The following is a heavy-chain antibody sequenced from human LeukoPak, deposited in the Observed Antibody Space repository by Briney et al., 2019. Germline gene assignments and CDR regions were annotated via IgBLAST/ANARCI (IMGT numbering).Heavy chain of an antibody. CDR2: IKPDGSVK. V-gene: IGHV3-7*01. Sequence: PGGSLRLSCAASGFTFSSYWMSWVRQAPGKGLEWVANIKPDGSVKYYVDSVKGRFTISRDNAKNSLYLQMNSLRAEDTAVYYCARGWWGARAFDLWGQGTMVTVSS. J-gene: IGHJ3*01. CDR3: ARGWWGARAFDL. D-gene: IGHD2-8*02. CDR1: GFTFSSYW.